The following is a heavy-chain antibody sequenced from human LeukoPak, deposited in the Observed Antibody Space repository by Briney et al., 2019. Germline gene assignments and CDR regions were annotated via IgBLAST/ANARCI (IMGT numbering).Heavy chain of an antibody. CDR1: GASVSSRSYS. D-gene: IGHD2-15*01. CDR2: IYTSGST. J-gene: IGHJ4*02. Sequence: SETLSLTCTVSGASVSSRSYSWSWIRQPAGKGLEWIGRIYTSGSTKYNPSLTSRVTMSVDTSKNQFSLKLRSVTAADTAVYYCARAVHCSGGSCYFDYWGQGTLVTVSS. V-gene: IGHV4-61*02. CDR3: ARAVHCSGGSCYFDY.